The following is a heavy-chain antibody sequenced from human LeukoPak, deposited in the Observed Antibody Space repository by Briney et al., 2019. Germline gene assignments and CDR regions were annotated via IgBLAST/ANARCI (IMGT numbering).Heavy chain of an antibody. CDR2: ISGSGGST. V-gene: IGHV3-23*01. CDR3: VRTSGSHYYFDY. D-gene: IGHD1-26*01. Sequence: GGSLRLSCAASGFTFSSYAMSWVRQAPGKGLEWVSAISGSGGSTYYADSVKGRFTISRDNSKNTLYLQMNSLRAEDTAVYYCVRTSGSHYYFDYWGQGTLVTVSS. CDR1: GFTFSSYA. J-gene: IGHJ4*02.